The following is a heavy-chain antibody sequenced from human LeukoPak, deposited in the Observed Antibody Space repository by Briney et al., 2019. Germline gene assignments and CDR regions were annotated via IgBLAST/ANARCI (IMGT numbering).Heavy chain of an antibody. CDR2: IRYDGSNR. Sequence: GGSLRLSCAAPGFTFSSYGMHWGRQAPGKGLEWVAFIRYDGSNRYYADSVKGRSTISRDNSKNTLYLQMNSLRAEDTAVYYCAKDLEGATLGSAFDIWGQGTMVTVSS. CDR1: GFTFSSYG. V-gene: IGHV3-30*02. D-gene: IGHD1-26*01. CDR3: AKDLEGATLGSAFDI. J-gene: IGHJ3*02.